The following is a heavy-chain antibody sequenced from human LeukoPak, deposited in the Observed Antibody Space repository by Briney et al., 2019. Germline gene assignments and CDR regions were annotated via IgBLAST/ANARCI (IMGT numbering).Heavy chain of an antibody. CDR1: GCTFSDHY. Sequence: AGGSLRLSCAASGCTFSDHYMDWVRQAPGKGLEWVARTRNKANNYITDYAASVSGRFTISRDYSNNSLHLQMNSLKLEDTAVYYCVRDSGSGYYWDYWGQGTLVTVS. CDR3: VRDSGSGYYWDY. V-gene: IGHV3-72*01. D-gene: IGHD3-22*01. CDR2: TRNKANNYIT. J-gene: IGHJ4*02.